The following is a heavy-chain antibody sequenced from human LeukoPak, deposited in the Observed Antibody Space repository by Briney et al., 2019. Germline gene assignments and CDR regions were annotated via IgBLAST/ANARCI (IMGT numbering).Heavy chain of an antibody. V-gene: IGHV4-34*01. Sequence: SETLSLTCAVYGGSFSGYYWGWIRQPPGKGLEWIGSMYHNGSTYYNPSLKSRVTISVDTSKNQFSLKLTPVTAADTAVYYCARHGGYYAYYFDYWGQGTLVTVSS. D-gene: IGHD1-26*01. CDR2: MYHNGST. CDR3: ARHGGYYAYYFDY. J-gene: IGHJ4*02. CDR1: GGSFSGYY.